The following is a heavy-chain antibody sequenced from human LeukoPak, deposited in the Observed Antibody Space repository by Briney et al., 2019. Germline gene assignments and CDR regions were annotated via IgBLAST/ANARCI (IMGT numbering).Heavy chain of an antibody. D-gene: IGHD1-14*01. V-gene: IGHV1-2*02. Sequence: ASVKVSCKASGYTFSDYYMHWVRQAPGQGLEWMGWINPDSGGTKYAQKFQDGVTMTSDTSISTAYMELSRLRSDDTAVYYCARDHLLFRQPPNWFDPWGQGTLVTVSS. J-gene: IGHJ5*02. CDR1: GYTFSDYY. CDR2: INPDSGGT. CDR3: ARDHLLFRQPPNWFDP.